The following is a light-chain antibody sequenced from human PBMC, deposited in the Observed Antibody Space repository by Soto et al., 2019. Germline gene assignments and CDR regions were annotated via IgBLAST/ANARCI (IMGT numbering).Light chain of an antibody. CDR1: QSVSSSY. Sequence: EIVLTQSPGTLSLSPGETATLSCRASQSVSSSYIAWYQQKPGQAPRLIIYGASSRATGIPDSFSGSGSGTEFTLTISSLQSEDFAVYYCQQYNNWPPWTFGQGTKVDIK. J-gene: IGKJ1*01. CDR3: QQYNNWPPWT. V-gene: IGKV3-20*01. CDR2: GAS.